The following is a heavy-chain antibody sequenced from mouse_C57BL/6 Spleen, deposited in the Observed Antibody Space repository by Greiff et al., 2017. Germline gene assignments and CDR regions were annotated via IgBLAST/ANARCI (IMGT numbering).Heavy chain of an antibody. CDR2: INPSNGGT. J-gene: IGHJ1*03. Sequence: QVHVKQPGTELVKPGASVKLSCKASGYTFTSYWMHWVKQRPGQGLEWIGNINPSNGGTNYNEKFKSKATLTVDKSSSTAYMQLSSLTSEDSAVYYCASRYYGSHWYFDVWGTGTTVTVSS. CDR1: GYTFTSYW. D-gene: IGHD1-1*01. CDR3: ASRYYGSHWYFDV. V-gene: IGHV1-53*01.